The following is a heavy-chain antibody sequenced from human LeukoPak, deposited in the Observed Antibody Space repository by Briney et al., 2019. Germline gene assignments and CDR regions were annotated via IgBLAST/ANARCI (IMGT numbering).Heavy chain of an antibody. CDR3: ARLGYYDAYYFDY. V-gene: IGHV4-59*08. Sequence: SETLSLTCTVSGGSISSYYWSWIRQPPGKGLGWIGYIYYSGSTNYNPSLKSRVTISVDTSKNQFSLKLSSVTAADTAVYYCARLGYYDAYYFDYWGQGTLVTVSS. D-gene: IGHD3-22*01. CDR1: GGSISSYY. CDR2: IYYSGST. J-gene: IGHJ4*02.